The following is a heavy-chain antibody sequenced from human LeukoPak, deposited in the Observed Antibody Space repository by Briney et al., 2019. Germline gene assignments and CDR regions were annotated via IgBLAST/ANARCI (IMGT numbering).Heavy chain of an antibody. CDR3: ARDGGYFDY. Sequence: SETLSLTCTVSGYSISSGYYWGWIRQPPGKGLEWIGSIYHSGSTYYNPSLKSRVTISVDTSKNQFSLKLSSVTAADTAVYYFARDGGYFDYWGQGTLVTVPS. CDR2: IYHSGST. CDR1: GYSISSGYY. V-gene: IGHV4-38-2*02. D-gene: IGHD3-16*01. J-gene: IGHJ4*02.